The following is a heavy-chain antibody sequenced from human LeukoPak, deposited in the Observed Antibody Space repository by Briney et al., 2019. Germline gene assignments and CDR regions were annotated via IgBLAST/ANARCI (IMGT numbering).Heavy chain of an antibody. Sequence: SETLSLTCTVSGGSISSYYWSWIRQPPGKGLEWIGYVFYSGSTNYSPSLKSRVTISVDTSKNQFSLKVNPVTAADTAVYYCARSPSGGWYNWFDPWGQGTLVTVSS. CDR1: GGSISSYY. CDR2: VFYSGST. D-gene: IGHD6-19*01. CDR3: ARSPSGGWYNWFDP. V-gene: IGHV4-59*08. J-gene: IGHJ5*02.